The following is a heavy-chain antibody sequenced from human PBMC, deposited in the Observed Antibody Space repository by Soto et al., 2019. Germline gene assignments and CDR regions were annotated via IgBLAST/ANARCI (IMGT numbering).Heavy chain of an antibody. D-gene: IGHD2-2*01. V-gene: IGHV4-31*03. Sequence: PSDALSLTCRLSCGSISIGGYQLSWIRLPPGKVLEWIGYIYYSGSTYYNPSPKSRVTISVDTSKNQFSLKLSSVTAADTAVYYCAREVAIVVVPAAIRNWFDPWGQGTLVTVS. J-gene: IGHJ5*02. CDR3: AREVAIVVVPAAIRNWFDP. CDR2: IYYSGST. CDR1: CGSISIGGYQ.